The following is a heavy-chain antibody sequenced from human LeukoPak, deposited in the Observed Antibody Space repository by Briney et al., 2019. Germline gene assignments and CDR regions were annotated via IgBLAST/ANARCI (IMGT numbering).Heavy chain of an antibody. CDR2: ISDNESRT. Sequence: GSLRLSCAASGFTFSTYTMTWVRQAPGKGLKWVSSISDNESRTYYADSVEGRFTVSRDNSENTLYLQMSNLRVEDTAVYYCATRWSLDSWGQGTLVTVSS. CDR1: GFTFSTYT. CDR3: ATRWSLDS. V-gene: IGHV3-23*01. D-gene: IGHD3-16*02. J-gene: IGHJ4*02.